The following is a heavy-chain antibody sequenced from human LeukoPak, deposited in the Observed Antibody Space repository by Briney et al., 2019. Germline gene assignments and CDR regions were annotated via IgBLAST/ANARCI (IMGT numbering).Heavy chain of an antibody. V-gene: IGHV3-30*18. CDR3: AKAANWGSFDY. Sequence: GGSLRLSCAASGVTFSRYGMHWVRQAPGKGLEWVAVISYDGNSKYYSDSVKGRFTISRDNSKNTLYLQMNSLRAEDTAVYYCAKAANWGSFDYWGQGTLVTVSS. CDR2: ISYDGNSK. J-gene: IGHJ4*02. CDR1: GVTFSRYG. D-gene: IGHD7-27*01.